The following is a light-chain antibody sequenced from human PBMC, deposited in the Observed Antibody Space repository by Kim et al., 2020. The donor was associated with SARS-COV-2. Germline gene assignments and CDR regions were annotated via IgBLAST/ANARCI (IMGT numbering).Light chain of an antibody. V-gene: IGLV4-69*01. J-gene: IGLJ2*01. CDR2: LNSDGSH. Sequence: QLVLTQSPSASASLGASVRITCTLSSEYSTYAIAWHQQQPEKGPRFLVRLNSDGSHTKGDGIPDRFSGSGSGAERYLTISSRQSEDEADYYCQTWGTGIPVAFGGGTQLTVL. CDR3: QTWGTGIPVA. CDR1: SEYSTYA.